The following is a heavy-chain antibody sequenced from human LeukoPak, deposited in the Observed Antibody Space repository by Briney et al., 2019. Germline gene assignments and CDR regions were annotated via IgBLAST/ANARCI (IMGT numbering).Heavy chain of an antibody. Sequence: GGSLRLSCAASGFTVSSNYMSWIRQAPGKGLEWVSYISSSGSTIYYADSVKGRFTISRDNAKNSLYLQMNSLRAEDTAVYYCARDYKAVRGANYYYGMDVWGQGTTVTVSS. CDR2: ISSSGSTI. CDR1: GFTVSSNY. CDR3: ARDYKAVRGANYYYGMDV. D-gene: IGHD3-10*01. V-gene: IGHV3-11*01. J-gene: IGHJ6*02.